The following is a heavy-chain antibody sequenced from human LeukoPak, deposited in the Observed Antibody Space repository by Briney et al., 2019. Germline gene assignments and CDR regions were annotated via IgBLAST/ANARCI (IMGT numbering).Heavy chain of an antibody. CDR3: ARDPPYRTEGVCYGGFDY. CDR1: GFTFSAHS. CDR2: ISGSGNII. Sequence: PGGSLRLSCAASGFTFSAHSMCWVRQGPGKGLELVSYISGSGNIIQYADSVKGRFTNSRDNARNSLDLQMNSLRAEDTAVYYCARDPPYRTEGVCYGGFDYWGQGTLVTVSS. D-gene: IGHD2-21*02. V-gene: IGHV3-48*01. J-gene: IGHJ4*02.